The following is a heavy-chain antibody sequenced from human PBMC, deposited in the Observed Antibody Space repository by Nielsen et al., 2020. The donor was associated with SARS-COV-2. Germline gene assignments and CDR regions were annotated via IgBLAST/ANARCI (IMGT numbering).Heavy chain of an antibody. V-gene: IGHV3-11*05. CDR2: IRSGSTYT. J-gene: IGHJ4*02. D-gene: IGHD5-24*01. Sequence: GESLKISCAASGFTFSDYYMSWIRHAPGKGLECILYIRSGSTYTNYADSAKGRFTISRDDAKNSLYLQMYSLIAEDTAVYYCAREGRDLPLDYWGQGVLVTVSS. CDR3: AREGRDLPLDY. CDR1: GFTFSDYY.